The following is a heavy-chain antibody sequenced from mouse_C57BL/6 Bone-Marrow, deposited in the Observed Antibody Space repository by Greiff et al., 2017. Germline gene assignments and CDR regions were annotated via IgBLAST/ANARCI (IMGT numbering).Heavy chain of an antibody. Sequence: EVQRVESGGGLVQPGGSLKLSCAASGFTFSDYYMYWVRQTPEKRLEWVAYISNGGGSIYYPDTVKGRFTISRDNAKNTLYLQMCRLKSEDTARYYCARHEVTPYWGQGTLVTVSA. CDR3: ARHEVTPY. J-gene: IGHJ3*01. CDR1: GFTFSDYY. D-gene: IGHD2-2*01. CDR2: ISNGGGSI. V-gene: IGHV5-12*01.